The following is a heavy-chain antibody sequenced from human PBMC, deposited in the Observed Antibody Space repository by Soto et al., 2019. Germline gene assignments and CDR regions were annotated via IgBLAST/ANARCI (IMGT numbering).Heavy chain of an antibody. Sequence: EVQLVESGGGLVQPGRSLRLSCAASGFTFGDYAMQWVRQAPGKGLEWVSAISWNSGSIDYADSVKGRFTISRDNAKNSLYLQMNSLRAEDTALYYCAKSHTTSGWYVTTDYWGQGPRVTVSS. J-gene: IGHJ4*02. D-gene: IGHD6-19*01. V-gene: IGHV3-9*01. CDR1: GFTFGDYA. CDR3: AKSHTTSGWYVTTDY. CDR2: ISWNSGSI.